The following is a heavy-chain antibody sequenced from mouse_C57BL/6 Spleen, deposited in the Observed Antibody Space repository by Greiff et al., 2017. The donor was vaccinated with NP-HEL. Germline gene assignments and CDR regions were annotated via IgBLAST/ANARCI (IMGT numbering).Heavy chain of an antibody. V-gene: IGHV5-12*01. D-gene: IGHD2-4*01. Sequence: EVHLVESGGGLVQPGGSLKLSCAASGFTFSDYYMYWVRQTPEKRLEWVAYISNGGGSTYYPDTVKGRFTISRDNAKNTLYLQMSRLKSEDTAMYYCARHNYDYDEDAMDYWGQGTSVTVSS. CDR1: GFTFSDYY. CDR2: ISNGGGST. CDR3: ARHNYDYDEDAMDY. J-gene: IGHJ4*01.